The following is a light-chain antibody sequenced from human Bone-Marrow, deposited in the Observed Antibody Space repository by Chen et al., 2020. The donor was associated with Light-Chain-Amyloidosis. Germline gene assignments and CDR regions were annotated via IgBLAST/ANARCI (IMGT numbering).Light chain of an antibody. Sequence: NFMLTQPHSVSEYPGKTVIISCTRSSGSIDTNYVQWYQQRPGSSPTTVIYEDDQRPSGVPDRFSGSIDRSSNSASLTISGLKTEDEADYYCQSYQGSSQGVFGGGTKLTVL. CDR1: SGSIDTNY. CDR2: EDD. V-gene: IGLV6-57*01. J-gene: IGLJ3*02. CDR3: QSYQGSSQGV.